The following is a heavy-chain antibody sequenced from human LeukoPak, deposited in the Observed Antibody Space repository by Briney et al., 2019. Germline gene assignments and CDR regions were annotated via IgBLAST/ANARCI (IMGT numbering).Heavy chain of an antibody. Sequence: ASVKVSCQASGYTFTSYVINGVRPATGQGLEWMGWMNPNSGNKGYAQKFQDRFTMTRNSSVSTAYMELSSLRSDDTAVYYCARGSVLSVLLWQRGDLDYWGQGTLVTVSS. J-gene: IGHJ4*02. CDR1: GYTFTSYV. D-gene: IGHD3-10*01. CDR2: MNPNSGNK. V-gene: IGHV1-8*01. CDR3: ARGSVLSVLLWQRGDLDY.